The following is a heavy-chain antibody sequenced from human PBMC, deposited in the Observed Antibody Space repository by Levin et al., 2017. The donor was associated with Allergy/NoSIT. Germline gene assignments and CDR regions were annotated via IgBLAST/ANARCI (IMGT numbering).Heavy chain of an antibody. CDR3: ARHSSRGWKQWLVEFDY. CDR1: GGSISSSSYY. CDR2: IYYSGST. D-gene: IGHD6-19*01. Sequence: PSETLSLTCTVSGGSISSSSYYWGWIRQPPGKGLEWIGSIYYSGSTYYNPSLKSRVTISVDTSKNQFSLKLSSVTAADTAVYYCARHSSRGWKQWLVEFDYWGQGTLVTVSS. V-gene: IGHV4-39*01. J-gene: IGHJ4*02.